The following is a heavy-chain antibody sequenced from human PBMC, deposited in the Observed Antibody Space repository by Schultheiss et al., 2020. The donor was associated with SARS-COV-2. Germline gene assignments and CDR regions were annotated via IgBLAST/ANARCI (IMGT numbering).Heavy chain of an antibody. CDR1: GGTFSSYA. CDR3: ARDGDIAVAGKILD. D-gene: IGHD6-19*01. CDR2: FNPNSGGT. J-gene: IGHJ4*02. Sequence: ASVKVSCKASGGTFSSYAISWVRQAPGQGLEWMGWFNPNSGGTNYAQKFQDRVTMTRNTSISTAYMELSSLRSEDTAVYYCARDGDIAVAGKILDWGQGTLVTVSS. V-gene: IGHV1-8*02.